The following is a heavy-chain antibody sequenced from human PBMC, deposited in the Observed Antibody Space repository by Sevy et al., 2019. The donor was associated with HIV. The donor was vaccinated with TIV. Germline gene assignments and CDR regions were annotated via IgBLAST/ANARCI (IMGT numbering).Heavy chain of an antibody. CDR1: GYTFTGYY. V-gene: IGHV1-2*02. CDR3: ARMGDYYDSSGYYPLKF. CDR2: INPNSGGT. J-gene: IGHJ4*02. Sequence: ASVKVSCKASGYTFTGYYVHWVRQAPGQGLEWMGWINPNSGGTYFAKKFQDSVTMTTATSVNTAYMELRSLRFDDTAVYYCARMGDYYDSSGYYPLKFWGQGTLVTVSS. D-gene: IGHD3-22*01.